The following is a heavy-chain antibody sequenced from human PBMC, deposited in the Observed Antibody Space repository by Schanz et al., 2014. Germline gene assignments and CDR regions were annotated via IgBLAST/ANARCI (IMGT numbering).Heavy chain of an antibody. CDR1: GGTFSSYT. D-gene: IGHD2-8*02. CDR2: IIPVLAIA. J-gene: IGHJ3*01. V-gene: IGHV1-69*02. CDR3: ATMWGYCTATAYQMLEVLEV. Sequence: QLQLVQSGAEVKKPGSSVKVSCKLSGGTFSSYTISWIRQAPGQGLEWMGRIIPVLAIADYAQKFQGRVTITADRSTSTAYMELRSLRSDDTAMYCCATMWGYCTATAYQMLEVLEVWGQGTMVTVSS.